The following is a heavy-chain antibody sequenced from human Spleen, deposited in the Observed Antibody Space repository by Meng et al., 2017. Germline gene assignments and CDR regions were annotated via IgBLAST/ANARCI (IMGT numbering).Heavy chain of an antibody. CDR2: INTDGSTT. CDR1: GFTFSSYW. V-gene: IGHV3-74*01. Sequence: GGSLRLSCVAFGFTFSSYWMHWVRQDPGKGLVWVSRINTDGSTTSYADSVKGRFTISRDNAKNTLYLQMNSPRAEDTAVYYCARDLGGIFAYWGQGALVTVSS. CDR3: ARDLGGIFAY. D-gene: IGHD6-13*01. J-gene: IGHJ4*02.